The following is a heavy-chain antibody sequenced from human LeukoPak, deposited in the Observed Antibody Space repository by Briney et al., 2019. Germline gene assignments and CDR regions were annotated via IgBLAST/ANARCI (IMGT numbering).Heavy chain of an antibody. D-gene: IGHD3-10*01. Sequence: PGGSLRLSCAASGFTFSSYAMSWVRQAPGKGLEWVSAISGSGGSTYYADSVKGRFTISRDNSKSTLYLQIKSLRAEDTAVYYCAKAGERYSGSGEPYYFDYWGQGTPVTVSS. CDR3: AKAGERYSGSGEPYYFDY. CDR1: GFTFSSYA. CDR2: ISGSGGST. V-gene: IGHV3-23*01. J-gene: IGHJ4*02.